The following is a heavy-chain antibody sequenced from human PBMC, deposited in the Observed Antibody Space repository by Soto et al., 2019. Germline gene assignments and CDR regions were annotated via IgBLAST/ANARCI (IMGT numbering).Heavy chain of an antibody. D-gene: IGHD3-22*01. V-gene: IGHV2-5*02. J-gene: IGHJ5*02. Sequence: GPTLVNPTQTLTLTCTFSGFSLSTSGVGVGWIRQPPRKALEWLALIYWDDDKRYSPSLKSRLTITKDTSKNQVVLTMTNMDPVDTATYYCAHSLIGYYYDSSGSNWFDPWGQGTLVTVSS. CDR1: GFSLSTSGVG. CDR2: IYWDDDK. CDR3: AHSLIGYYYDSSGSNWFDP.